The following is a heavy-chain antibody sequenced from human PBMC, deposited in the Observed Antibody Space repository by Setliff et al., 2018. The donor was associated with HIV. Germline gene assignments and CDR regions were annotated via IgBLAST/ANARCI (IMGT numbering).Heavy chain of an antibody. CDR3: TRRRRAPGTGDLVAY. CDR2: VYHGDSVT. Sequence: GASLKISCKASGYIFTNYWIGWVRQMPGKGLEWIGVVYHGDSVTRYGPSFQGQVSISTDRSITTAYLQWDSLKASDTAMYYCTRRRRAPGTGDLVAYWGQGTLVTVSS. V-gene: IGHV5-51*01. CDR1: GYIFTNYW. D-gene: IGHD5-12*01. J-gene: IGHJ4*02.